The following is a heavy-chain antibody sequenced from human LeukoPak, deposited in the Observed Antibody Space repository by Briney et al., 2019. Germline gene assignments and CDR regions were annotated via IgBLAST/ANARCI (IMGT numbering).Heavy chain of an antibody. V-gene: IGHV3-48*03. J-gene: IGHJ4*02. D-gene: IGHD6-19*01. CDR1: GFTFSSYE. CDR3: ARDQSGWYCDY. Sequence: SGGSLRLSCAASGFTFSSYEMNWVRQAPGKGLEWVSYISSSGSTIYYADSVKGRFTISRDNAKNSLYLQMNSLRAEDTAVYYCARDQSGWYCDYWGQGTLVIVSS. CDR2: ISSSGSTI.